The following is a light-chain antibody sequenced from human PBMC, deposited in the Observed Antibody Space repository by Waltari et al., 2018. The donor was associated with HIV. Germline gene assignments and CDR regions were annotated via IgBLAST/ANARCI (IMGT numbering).Light chain of an antibody. CDR2: SDH. Sequence: QSVLTQPPSASGSPGQRVTISCSGSSSNLGNNPTNWYQQLPGTAPKLLVYSDHQRPSGVPDRFSGSKSGTSASLAISGLQSEDEGDYYCASWDNNVAGRVFGGRTRLTVL. CDR3: ASWDNNVAGRV. V-gene: IGLV1-44*01. CDR1: SSNLGNNP. J-gene: IGLJ2*01.